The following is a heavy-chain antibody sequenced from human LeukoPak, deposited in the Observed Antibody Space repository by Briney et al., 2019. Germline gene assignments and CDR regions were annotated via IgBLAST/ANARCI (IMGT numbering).Heavy chain of an antibody. CDR3: ARSALGWDGSGSPYYYYYMDV. D-gene: IGHD3-10*01. Sequence: SETLSLTCTVSGGSISSYYWSWIRQPPGKGLEWIGYIYYSGSTNYNPSLKSRVTISVDTSKNQFSLKLSSVTAADTAVYYCARSALGWDGSGSPYYYYYMDVWGKGTTDTVSS. CDR1: GGSISSYY. J-gene: IGHJ6*03. CDR2: IYYSGST. V-gene: IGHV4-59*08.